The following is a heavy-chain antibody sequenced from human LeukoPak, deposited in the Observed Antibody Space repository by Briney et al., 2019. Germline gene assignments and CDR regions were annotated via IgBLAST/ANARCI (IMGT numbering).Heavy chain of an antibody. J-gene: IGHJ4*02. Sequence: SETLSLTCTVSGGSISSGGYYWSWIRQHPGKGLEWIGYIYYSGSTYYNPSLKSRVTISVDTSKNQFSLKLTSVTAADTAVYYCARDRPGYGSTDYWGQGTLVTVSS. CDR1: GGSISSGGYY. D-gene: IGHD4-23*01. CDR2: IYYSGST. CDR3: ARDRPGYGSTDY. V-gene: IGHV4-31*03.